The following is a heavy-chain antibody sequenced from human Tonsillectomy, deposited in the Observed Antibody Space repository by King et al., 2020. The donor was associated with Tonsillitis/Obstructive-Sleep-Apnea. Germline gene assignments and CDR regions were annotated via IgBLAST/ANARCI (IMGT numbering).Heavy chain of an antibody. V-gene: IGHV3-48*03. CDR2: ISSIGSTI. CDR1: GFTFSSYE. Sequence: VQLVESGGGLVQPGGSLRLSCVVSGFTFSSYEMNWVRQAPGKGLEWGSYISSIGSTIYYADSVKGRFTISRDNAKHSLYLQMNSLRADDTAVYYCARDRAYCGRDCYSGYFDLWGRGSLVTVSS. D-gene: IGHD2-21*02. CDR3: ARDRAYCGRDCYSGYFDL. J-gene: IGHJ2*01.